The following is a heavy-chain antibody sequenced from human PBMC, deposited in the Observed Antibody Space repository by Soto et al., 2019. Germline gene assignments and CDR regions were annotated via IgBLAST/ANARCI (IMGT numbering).Heavy chain of an antibody. CDR1: SGSSSSGGYY. CDR3: ARDMRVGATLVGYYYYGMDV. J-gene: IGHJ6*02. Sequence: SETLSLTCTVSSGSSSSGGYYWSWIRQPTGKGLEWIGYNYYSGSTNYNPSLKSRVTISVDTSKNQFSLKLSSVTAADTAVYYCARDMRVGATLVGYYYYGMDVWGQGTTVTVSS. CDR2: NYYSGST. V-gene: IGHV4-61*08. D-gene: IGHD1-26*01.